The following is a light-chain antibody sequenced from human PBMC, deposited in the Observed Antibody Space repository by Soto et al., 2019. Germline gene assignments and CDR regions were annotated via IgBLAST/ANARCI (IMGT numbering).Light chain of an antibody. J-gene: IGKJ2*03. Sequence: EIVLTQSPGTLSLSLGERATLSCRASQSVSSNYLAWYQQKPGQAPRLLIYGTSSRATGIPDRFSGSGSGIDFTLSISRLEPEDFAVYYCQQYGNGNSPRYSFGQGTRLEIK. CDR3: QQYGNGNSPRYS. CDR2: GTS. V-gene: IGKV3-20*01. CDR1: QSVSSNY.